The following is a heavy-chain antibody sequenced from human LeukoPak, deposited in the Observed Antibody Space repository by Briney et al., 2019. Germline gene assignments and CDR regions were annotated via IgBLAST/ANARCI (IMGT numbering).Heavy chain of an antibody. V-gene: IGHV1-46*01. Sequence: ASVTVSCKASGYTFTSYYMHWVRQAPGQGLEWMGIVNPSGGSTSYAQKFQGRVTMTRDTSTSTVYMELSSLRSEDTAVYYCARDEAIAALPPGERDYYYGMDVWGQGTTVTVSS. CDR1: GYTFTSYY. J-gene: IGHJ6*02. CDR2: VNPSGGST. D-gene: IGHD6-13*01. CDR3: ARDEAIAALPPGERDYYYGMDV.